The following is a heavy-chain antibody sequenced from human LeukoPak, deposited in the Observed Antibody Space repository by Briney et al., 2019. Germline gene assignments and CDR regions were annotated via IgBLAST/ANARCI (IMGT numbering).Heavy chain of an antibody. CDR2: VSAYNGNT. CDR1: GYPFTSYG. Sequence: ASVKVSCKASGYPFTSYGISWVRQAPGQGLEWMGWVSAYNGNTNYAQNFQGRVTMTTDTSSTTAYMELRSLRSDDTAVYYCARVHTITGRGGWFDPWGQGTLVTVSS. V-gene: IGHV1-18*01. CDR3: ARVHTITGRGGWFDP. D-gene: IGHD5-24*01. J-gene: IGHJ5*02.